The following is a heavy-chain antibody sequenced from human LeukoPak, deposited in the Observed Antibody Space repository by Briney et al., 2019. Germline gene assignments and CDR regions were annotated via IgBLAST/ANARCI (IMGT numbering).Heavy chain of an antibody. V-gene: IGHV4-34*01. Sequence: PSETLSLTCAVYGGPFSGYYWSWIRQPPGKGLEWIGEINHSGSTNYNPSLKSRVTISVDTSKNQFSLKLSSVTAADTAVYYCAGGAYYYGSGSYADWGPGTMVTVSS. CDR1: GGPFSGYY. CDR2: INHSGST. CDR3: AGGAYYYGSGSYAD. D-gene: IGHD3-10*01. J-gene: IGHJ3*01.